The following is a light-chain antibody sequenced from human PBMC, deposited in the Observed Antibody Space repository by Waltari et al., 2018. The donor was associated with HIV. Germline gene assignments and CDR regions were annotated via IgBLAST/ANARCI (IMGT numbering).Light chain of an antibody. J-gene: IGKJ2*01. CDR2: DAS. CDR3: QHYDNDPRDT. Sequence: IQMTQSPSSLSASVGDRVTTTRQSSQDIHISLMWYQLKPRKAPKVLIFDASSLERGVPSRCSGSGSGTDFTFTITNLQPEDIATYYCQHYDNDPRDTFGQGTRLEIK. V-gene: IGKV1-33*01. CDR1: QDIHIS.